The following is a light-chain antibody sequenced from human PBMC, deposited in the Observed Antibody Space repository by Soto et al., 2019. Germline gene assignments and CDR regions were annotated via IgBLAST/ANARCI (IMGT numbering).Light chain of an antibody. CDR2: DVS. CDR1: QSISSW. J-gene: IGKJ1*01. CDR3: QQYNTYSGT. V-gene: IGKV1-5*01. Sequence: DIQMTQSPSTLSASVGDRVTITCRASQSISSWLAWYQQKPGKAPKVLIYDVSSLESGVPSRFSGSGSGTEFTLTINSLQPDDFATYYCQQYNTYSGTFGPGTKVDIK.